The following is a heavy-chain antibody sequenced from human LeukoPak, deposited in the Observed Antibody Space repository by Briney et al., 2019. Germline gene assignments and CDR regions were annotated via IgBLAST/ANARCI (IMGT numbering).Heavy chain of an antibody. J-gene: IGHJ3*02. Sequence: WASVKVSCKASGYTFTSYAMNWVRQAPGQGLEWMGLINPGGANTNYAQNFQGRVTMTRDTSTSTVYMELSSLRSEDTAIYYCARIRDGYNDAYDIWGQGTVVTVPS. CDR2: INPGGANT. CDR1: GYTFTSYA. V-gene: IGHV1-46*01. D-gene: IGHD5-24*01. CDR3: ARIRDGYNDAYDI.